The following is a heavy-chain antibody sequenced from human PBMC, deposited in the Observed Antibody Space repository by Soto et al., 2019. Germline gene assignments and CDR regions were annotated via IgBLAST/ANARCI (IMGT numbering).Heavy chain of an antibody. J-gene: IGHJ4*02. CDR1: GGTFRNYA. Sequence: QVQLMQSGAEVKKPGSSVKVSCKASGGTFRNYAISWVRQAPGQGLEWMGGTIPIFGTANYAQKFQGRVTITADESTSTAYMELSSLRSEDTAVYYCARPTQIKQYCSGDCYSAPLDYWGRGTLVTVSS. CDR3: ARPTQIKQYCSGDCYSAPLDY. CDR2: TIPIFGTA. D-gene: IGHD2-21*02. V-gene: IGHV1-69*12.